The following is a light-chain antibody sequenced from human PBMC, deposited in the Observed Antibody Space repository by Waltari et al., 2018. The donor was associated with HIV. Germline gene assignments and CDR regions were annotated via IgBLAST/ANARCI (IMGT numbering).Light chain of an antibody. Sequence: QSVLTQPPSASGTPGQRVTISCSGSRYNIGSNYVYWYQDLPGTPPKLLIYRNNQRPSGVPDRFSGSKSGTSASLAISGLRSEDEAAYYCATWDDSLSGSVLFGGGTKLTVL. CDR1: RYNIGSNY. J-gene: IGLJ2*01. CDR2: RNN. V-gene: IGLV1-47*01. CDR3: ATWDDSLSGSVL.